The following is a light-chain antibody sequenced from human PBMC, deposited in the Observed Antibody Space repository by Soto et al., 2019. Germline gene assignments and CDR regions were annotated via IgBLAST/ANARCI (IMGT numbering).Light chain of an antibody. V-gene: IGLV2-8*01. Sequence: QSALTQPPSASGSPGQSVTISCTGTSSDVGGYNYVSWYQQHPGKAPKLMIYEVSKRPSGVPDRFSGSKSGNTASLTVSGLQAEDEADYFCSSYAGSNRPGVFGGGTKVTVL. CDR3: SSYAGSNRPGV. CDR1: SSDVGGYNY. J-gene: IGLJ2*01. CDR2: EVS.